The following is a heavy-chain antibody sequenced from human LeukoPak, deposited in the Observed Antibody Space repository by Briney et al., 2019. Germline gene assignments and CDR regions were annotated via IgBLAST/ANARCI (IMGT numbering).Heavy chain of an antibody. CDR3: VRQAGGAGGQ. Sequence: GGSLRLSCATSGFTFGIHYMSWVRQAPGRGPEWISYISGNGGDIAYADSVKGRFTISRDNAKSFLYLQMNSLRVEDTAVYHCVRQAGGAGGQRGQGTLIAVSS. V-gene: IGHV3/OR16-9*01. CDR2: ISGNGGDI. J-gene: IGHJ4*02. D-gene: IGHD1-26*01. CDR1: GFTFGIHY.